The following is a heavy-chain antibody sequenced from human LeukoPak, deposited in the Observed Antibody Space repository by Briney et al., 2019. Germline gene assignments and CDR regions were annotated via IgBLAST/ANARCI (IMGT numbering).Heavy chain of an antibody. V-gene: IGHV4-39*01. CDR3: GRLPSGWYYFDY. D-gene: IGHD6-19*01. Sequence: LSETLSLTCTVSGGISSSSYHWGWIRQPPGKGLEWIGSIYYSGTTYYNPSLKSRVTISVDTSKNQFSLKLSSVTAADTAVYYCGRLPSGWYYFDYWGQGTLVTVSS. J-gene: IGHJ4*02. CDR2: IYYSGTT. CDR1: GGISSSSYH.